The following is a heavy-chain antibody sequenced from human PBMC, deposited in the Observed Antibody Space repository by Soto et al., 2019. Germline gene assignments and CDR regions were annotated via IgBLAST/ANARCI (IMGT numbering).Heavy chain of an antibody. J-gene: IGHJ4*02. CDR1: GGTFNTYA. V-gene: IGHV1-69*01. CDR3: AREVQVHTPAFVY. D-gene: IGHD3-10*01. Sequence: QVQLVQSGAEMKKPGSSVKVSCQSSGGTFNTYAMNWVRQAPGQGPEWMGDISPMFGAANYAPKFQGRVTXTAXXXTXXSYMQLSSLTSEDTALYFCAREVQVHTPAFVYWGQGTLVTVSS. CDR2: ISPMFGAA.